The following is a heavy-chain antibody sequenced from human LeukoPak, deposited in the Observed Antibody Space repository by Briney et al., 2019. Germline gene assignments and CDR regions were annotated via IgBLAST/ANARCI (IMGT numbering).Heavy chain of an antibody. CDR1: GFTFSSYA. V-gene: IGHV3-23*01. J-gene: IGHJ4*01. CDR2: ISNSDGNT. D-gene: IGHD1-26*01. Sequence: GGSLRLSCAASGFTFSSYAMSWVRQAPGKGLEWVSTISNSDGNTYYADSVKGRFTISRDNAKNTLYLQMNSLRAEDTAVYYCARESAMGATTGDYWGQGTLVTVSS. CDR3: ARESAMGATTGDY.